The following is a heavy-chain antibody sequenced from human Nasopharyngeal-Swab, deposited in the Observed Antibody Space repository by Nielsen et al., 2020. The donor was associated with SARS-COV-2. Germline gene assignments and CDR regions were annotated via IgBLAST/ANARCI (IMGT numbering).Heavy chain of an antibody. CDR3: ARDLSYYDSSGYPGDY. Sequence: WIRQHPGKGLEWVAVISYDESNKYYADSVKGRFTISRDNSKNTLYLQMNSLRAEDTAVYYCARDLSYYDSSGYPGDYWGQGTLVTVSS. V-gene: IGHV3-30-3*01. D-gene: IGHD3-22*01. J-gene: IGHJ4*02. CDR2: ISYDESNK.